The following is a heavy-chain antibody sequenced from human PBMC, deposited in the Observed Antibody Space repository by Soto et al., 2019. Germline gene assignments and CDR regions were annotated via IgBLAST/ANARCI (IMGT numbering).Heavy chain of an antibody. CDR3: ARGHIVVVPAATNYYYYYYMDV. J-gene: IGHJ6*03. V-gene: IGHV4-34*01. Sequence: PSETLSLTCAVYGGSFSGYYWSWIRQPPGKGLEWIGEINHSGSTNYNPSLKSRVTISVDTSKNQFSLKLSSVTAADTAVYYCARGHIVVVPAATNYYYYYYMDVWGKGTTVTVSS. CDR1: GGSFSGYY. D-gene: IGHD2-2*01. CDR2: INHSGST.